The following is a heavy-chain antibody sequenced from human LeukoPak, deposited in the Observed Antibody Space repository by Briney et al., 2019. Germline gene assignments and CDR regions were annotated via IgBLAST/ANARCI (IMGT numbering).Heavy chain of an antibody. CDR1: GFTFSSYA. V-gene: IGHV3-23*01. Sequence: GGSLRLSCAASGFTFSSYAMSWVRQAPGKGLEWVSAISGSGGSTYHADSVRGRFTISRDNSKNTLYLQMNSLRAEDTAVYYCAKATVVTPGVVDYWGQGTLVTVSS. J-gene: IGHJ4*02. CDR3: AKATVVTPGVVDY. CDR2: ISGSGGST. D-gene: IGHD4-23*01.